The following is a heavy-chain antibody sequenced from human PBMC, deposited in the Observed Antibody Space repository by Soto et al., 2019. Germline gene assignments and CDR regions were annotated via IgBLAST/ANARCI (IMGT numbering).Heavy chain of an antibody. CDR2: IYYSGST. CDR3: ARTYSGYDLGFDY. Sequence: SETLSLTCTVSGGSISSYYWSWIRQPPGKGLEWIGYIYYSGSTNYNPSLKSRVTISVDTSKNQFSLKLSSVTAADTAVYYCARTYSGYDLGFDYWGQGTLVTVSS. V-gene: IGHV4-59*01. J-gene: IGHJ4*02. CDR1: GGSISSYY. D-gene: IGHD5-12*01.